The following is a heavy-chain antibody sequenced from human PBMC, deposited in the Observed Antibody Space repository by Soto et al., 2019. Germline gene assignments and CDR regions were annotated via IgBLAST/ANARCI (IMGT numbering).Heavy chain of an antibody. CDR3: ARRPNYYDSSGYSNWFDP. D-gene: IGHD3-22*01. V-gene: IGHV4-39*01. Sequence: QLQLQESGPGLVKPSETLSLTCTVCGGSISSSSYYWGWIRQPPGKGMEWIGSIYYSGSTYYNPSLKSRVTISVDTSKNQFSLKLSSVTAADTAVYYCARRPNYYDSSGYSNWFDPWGQGTLVTVSS. J-gene: IGHJ5*02. CDR2: IYYSGST. CDR1: GGSISSSSYY.